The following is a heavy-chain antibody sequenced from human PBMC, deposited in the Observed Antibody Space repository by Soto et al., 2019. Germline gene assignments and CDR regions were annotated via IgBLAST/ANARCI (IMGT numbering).Heavy chain of an antibody. CDR3: ARALGYCSGGSCYSVPTGAFDI. D-gene: IGHD2-15*01. J-gene: IGHJ3*02. Sequence: GWSLRLSCAASGFTVSSNYMSWVRQAPGKGLEWVSVIYSGGSTYYADSVKGRFTISRDNSKNTLYLQMNSLRAEDTAVYYCARALGYCSGGSCYSVPTGAFDIWGQGTMVTVSS. CDR2: IYSGGST. CDR1: GFTVSSNY. V-gene: IGHV3-66*01.